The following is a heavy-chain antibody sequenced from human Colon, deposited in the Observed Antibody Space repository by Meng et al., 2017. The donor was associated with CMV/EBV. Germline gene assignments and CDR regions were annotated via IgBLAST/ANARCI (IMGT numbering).Heavy chain of an antibody. D-gene: IGHD6-13*01. CDR3: ARQSGSTWHELDY. J-gene: IGHJ4*02. Sequence: CECVGYSFGRYWLAWVRHMPGIGLEWMGVIYPGDSATSYSPSFEGQVTISADKSTSTAYLQWSSLKASDTAMYYCARQSGSTWHELDYWGQGTLVTVSS. CDR1: GYSFGRYW. CDR2: IYPGDSAT. V-gene: IGHV5-51*01.